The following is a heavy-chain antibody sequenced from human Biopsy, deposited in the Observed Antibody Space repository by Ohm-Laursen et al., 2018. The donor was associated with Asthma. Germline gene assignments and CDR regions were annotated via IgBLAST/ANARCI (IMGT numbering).Heavy chain of an antibody. J-gene: IGHJ4*02. D-gene: IGHD1-7*01. CDR1: GYTFTSYY. Sequence: ASVKVSCKVSGYTFTSYYMHWVRQAPGQGLEWMGIINPSGGSTSYAQKFQGRVTMTRDTSTSTVYMELSSLRSEDTAVYYCARRGITGTTLDYWGQGTLVTFSS. CDR3: ARRGITGTTLDY. V-gene: IGHV1-46*01. CDR2: INPSGGST.